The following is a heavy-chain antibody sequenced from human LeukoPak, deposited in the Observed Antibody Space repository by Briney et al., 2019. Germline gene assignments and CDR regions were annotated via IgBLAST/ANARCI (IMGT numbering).Heavy chain of an antibody. CDR1: GGSISNYY. CDR2: IYYTGNT. CDR3: ARDRLQLQS. V-gene: IGHV4-59*01. Sequence: SETLSLTCTVSGGSISNYYWNWIRQPPGKGLEWIGYIYYTGNTNYNPSLKSRVTISVDTSKNQFSLKLSSVTAADTAVYYCARDRLQLQSRGQGTLVTVSS. J-gene: IGHJ4*02. D-gene: IGHD5-24*01.